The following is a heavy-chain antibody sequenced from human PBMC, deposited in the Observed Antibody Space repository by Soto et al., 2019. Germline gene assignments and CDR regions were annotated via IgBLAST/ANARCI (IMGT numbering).Heavy chain of an antibody. V-gene: IGHV4-59*01. CDR2: FYYTGST. Sequence: QVQLQESGPGLVMPSETLSLTCTVSGVSINSFYWTWIRQPPGKGLEWIGYFYYTGSTNYNPSLRSRVTMSVDTSKNHLSLKMTSVTAADTAVYYCARVPILAPLSFDPWGQGILVTVSS. CDR3: ARVPILAPLSFDP. D-gene: IGHD3-3*01. J-gene: IGHJ5*02. CDR1: GVSINSFY.